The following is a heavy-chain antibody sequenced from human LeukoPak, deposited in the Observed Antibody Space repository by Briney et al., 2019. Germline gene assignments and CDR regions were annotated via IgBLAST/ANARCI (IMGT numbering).Heavy chain of an antibody. V-gene: IGHV4-59*08. D-gene: IGHD3-16*02. CDR3: ARHTGGGIEDMDV. J-gene: IGHJ6*03. Sequence: SETLSLTCTVSGGSIGTYYWSWVRQSPGKGLEWIGYIYVTGNRYNPYLQSRVTISVDTSRNQFFLKMSSVTAADAAVYYCARHTGGGIEDMDVWGKGTKVTVSS. CDR2: IYVTGN. CDR1: GGSIGTYY.